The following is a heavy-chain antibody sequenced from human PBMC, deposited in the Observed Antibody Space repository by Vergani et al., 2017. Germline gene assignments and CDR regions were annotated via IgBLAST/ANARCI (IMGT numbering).Heavy chain of an antibody. J-gene: IGHJ4*02. V-gene: IGHV1-69*01. Sequence: QVQLVQSGAEVKKPGSSVKVSCKASGGTFSSYAISWVRQAPGQGLEWMGGIIPIFGTANYAQKFQGRVTITADESTSTAYMGLSSLRSEDTAVYYCARRGTYMDYDSSGYGDWGQGTLVTVSS. CDR3: ARRGTYMDYDSSGYGD. CDR1: GGTFSSYA. CDR2: IIPIFGTA. D-gene: IGHD3-22*01.